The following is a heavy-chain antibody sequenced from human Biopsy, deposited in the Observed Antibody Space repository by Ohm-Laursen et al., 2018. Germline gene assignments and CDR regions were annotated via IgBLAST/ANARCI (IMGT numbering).Heavy chain of an antibody. CDR3: AGAGGHSF. D-gene: IGHD3-16*01. CDR2: IHGSGRT. V-gene: IGHV3-66*01. J-gene: IGHJ4*02. CDR1: EFNVDRNH. Sequence: SLRLSCSASEFNVDRNHMNWVRRAPGKGLEWVSMIHGSGRTDYADSVKGRFTVSRDNSKDTVYLQMNALRVDDTAMYYCAGAGGHSFWGQGALATVSS.